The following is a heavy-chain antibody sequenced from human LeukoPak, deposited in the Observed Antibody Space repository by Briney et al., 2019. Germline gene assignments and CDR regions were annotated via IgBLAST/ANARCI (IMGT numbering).Heavy chain of an antibody. D-gene: IGHD3-3*01. CDR1: GGTFSSYA. V-gene: IGHV1-69*13. CDR2: IIPIFGTA. CDR3: ATPTIFGVVVDDC. Sequence: SVKVSCKASGGTFSSYAISWVRQAPGQGLEWMGGIIPIFGTANYAQKFQGRVTITADESTSTAYMELSSLRSEDTAVYYCATPTIFGVVVDDCWGQGTLVTVSS. J-gene: IGHJ4*02.